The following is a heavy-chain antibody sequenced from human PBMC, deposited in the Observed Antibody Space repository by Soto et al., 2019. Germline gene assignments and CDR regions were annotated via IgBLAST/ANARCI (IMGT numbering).Heavy chain of an antibody. CDR1: TDSMRTYY. CDR2: VYHTGRT. V-gene: IGHV4-59*01. J-gene: IGHJ4*02. Sequence: SETLSLTCSVSTDSMRTYYWTWVRQSPGTGLEWIGYVYHTGRTKYNPSLESRVTISLDMSKKQFSLQVTSVTAADTAVYYCARDDTTGLLEFWGQGTLVTVSS. CDR3: ARDDTTGLLEF. D-gene: IGHD4-17*01.